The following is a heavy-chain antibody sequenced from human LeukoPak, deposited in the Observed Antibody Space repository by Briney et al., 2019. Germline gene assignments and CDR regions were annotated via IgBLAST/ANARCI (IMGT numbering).Heavy chain of an antibody. Sequence: GGSLRLSWAASGFTFSSYIMDWVRQAPGKGLEWVSYISSRSSSIYYADSVKGRFTISRDNAKNSLYLQMNSLRDEDTAVYYCAREMTGSAVIDYWGQGTLVTVSS. CDR2: ISSRSSSI. J-gene: IGHJ4*02. V-gene: IGHV3-48*02. D-gene: IGHD2-21*01. CDR1: GFTFSSYI. CDR3: AREMTGSAVIDY.